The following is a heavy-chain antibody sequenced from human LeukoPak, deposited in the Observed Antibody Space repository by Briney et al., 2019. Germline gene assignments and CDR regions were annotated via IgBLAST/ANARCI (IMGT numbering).Heavy chain of an antibody. CDR2: INSDGSST. J-gene: IGHJ4*02. CDR3: ARGSRYGDYPYYCDF. Sequence: GGSLRLSCAASGFTFSSYWMHWVRQAPGKGLVWVSRINSDGSSTNYADSVKGRFTISRDNAKNTLSLQMNSLRAEDTAVYYCARGSRYGDYPYYCDFWGQGTLVTVSS. CDR1: GFTFSSYW. D-gene: IGHD4-17*01. V-gene: IGHV3-74*01.